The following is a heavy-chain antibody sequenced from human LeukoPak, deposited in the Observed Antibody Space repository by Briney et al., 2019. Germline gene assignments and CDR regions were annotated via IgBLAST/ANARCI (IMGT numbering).Heavy chain of an antibody. D-gene: IGHD6-13*01. CDR3: ARDEQLGDDAFDI. J-gene: IGHJ3*02. Sequence: ASVKVSCKASGYTFTGYYMHRVRQAPGQGLEWMGWINPNSGGTNYAQKFQGRVTMTRDTSISTAYMELSRLRSDDTAVYYCARDEQLGDDAFDIWGQGTMVTVSS. CDR2: INPNSGGT. CDR1: GYTFTGYY. V-gene: IGHV1-2*02.